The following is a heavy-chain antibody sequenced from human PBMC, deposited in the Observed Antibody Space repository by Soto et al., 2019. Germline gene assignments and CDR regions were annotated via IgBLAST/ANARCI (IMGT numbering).Heavy chain of an antibody. Sequence: GGSLRLSCAASGFTFSSYAMSWVRQAPGKGLEWVSTISGSDGRTYSTDSVKGRFTISRDNSRNTAYLQMNSLRVEDTAVYYCARGVSQYTPLALFDYWGRGTLVTVSS. D-gene: IGHD5-18*01. V-gene: IGHV3-23*01. J-gene: IGHJ4*02. CDR3: ARGVSQYTPLALFDY. CDR1: GFTFSSYA. CDR2: ISGSDGRT.